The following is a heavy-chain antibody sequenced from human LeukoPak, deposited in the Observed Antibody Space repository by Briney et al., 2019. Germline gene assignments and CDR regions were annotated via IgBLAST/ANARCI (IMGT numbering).Heavy chain of an antibody. CDR2: IKEDGSER. D-gene: IGHD2-15*01. CDR3: AKCTGGSCYSTFDY. V-gene: IGHV3-7*01. Sequence: PGGSLRLSCEGSAFIFSGHWMNWVRQTPGKGLEWVASIKEDGSERQYVDSVKGRFSISRDNTKGSLFLQLNSLRAEDTAVYYCAKCTGGSCYSTFDYWGQGTLVTVSS. CDR1: AFIFSGHW. J-gene: IGHJ4*02.